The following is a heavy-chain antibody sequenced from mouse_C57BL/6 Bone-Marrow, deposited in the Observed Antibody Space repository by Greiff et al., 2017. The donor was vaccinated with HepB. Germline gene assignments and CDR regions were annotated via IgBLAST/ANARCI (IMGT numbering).Heavy chain of an antibody. D-gene: IGHD2-2*01. V-gene: IGHV2-2*01. CDR2: IWSGGST. Sequence: VHLVESGPGLVQPSQSLSITCTVSGFSLTSYGVHWVRQSPGKGLEWLGVIWSGGSTDYNAAFISRLSISTDNSKSQVFFKMNSLQADDTAIYYCARRGYDGGNYAMDYWGQGTSVTVSS. CDR3: ARRGYDGGNYAMDY. CDR1: GFSLTSYG. J-gene: IGHJ4*01.